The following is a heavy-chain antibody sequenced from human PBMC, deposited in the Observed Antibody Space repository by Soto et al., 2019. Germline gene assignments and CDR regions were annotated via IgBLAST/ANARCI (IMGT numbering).Heavy chain of an antibody. CDR3: ARASSSPTTLPFNY. V-gene: IGHV4-34*01. CDR1: GGSFSGYY. CDR2: INHSGST. J-gene: IGHJ4*02. Sequence: SETLSLTCAVYGGSFSGYYWSWIRQPPGKGLEWIGEINHSGSTNYNPSLKSRVTISVDTSKNQFSLKLSSVTAADTAVYYCARASSSPTTLPFNYWGQGTLVTVSS. D-gene: IGHD6-13*01.